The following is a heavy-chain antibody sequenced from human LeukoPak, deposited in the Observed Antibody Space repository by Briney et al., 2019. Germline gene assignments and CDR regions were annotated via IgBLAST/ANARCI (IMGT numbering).Heavy chain of an antibody. CDR1: GITFSRFW. D-gene: IGHD3-16*01. Sequence: PGGSLRLSCAASGITFSRFWMSWVRQAPGKGLEWVANIKQDGSEKNYVDSVKGRFIISRDNAKNSLYLQMNTLRADDTAVYYCARDGFGTGSNWGQGTLVTVSS. J-gene: IGHJ4*02. CDR3: ARDGFGTGSN. CDR2: IKQDGSEK. V-gene: IGHV3-7*03.